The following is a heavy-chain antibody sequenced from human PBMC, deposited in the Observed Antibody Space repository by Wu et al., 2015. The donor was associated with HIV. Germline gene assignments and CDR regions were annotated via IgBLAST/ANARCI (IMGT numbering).Heavy chain of an antibody. CDR3: ARGSRYCSGSSCTRNEYMDV. J-gene: IGHJ6*03. Sequence: QVQLVQSGTEVKKPGASVKVSCKASKYIFTNYDVNWVRQATGQGLEWMGWMNPNSGNTGYGQKFQGRVTFTRNTSISTAYMELSGLRSDDTAVYYXARGSRYCSGSSCTRNEYMDVWGRRGHGHRL. D-gene: IGHD2-15*01. CDR2: MNPNSGNT. V-gene: IGHV1-8*02. CDR1: KYIFTNYD.